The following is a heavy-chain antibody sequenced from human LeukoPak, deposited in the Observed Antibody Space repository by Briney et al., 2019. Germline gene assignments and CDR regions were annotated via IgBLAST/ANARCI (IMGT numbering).Heavy chain of an antibody. V-gene: IGHV3-53*01. CDR3: ARVGSQATFDY. D-gene: IGHD1-26*01. J-gene: IGHJ4*02. CDR2: IYSGGST. CDR1: GFTFSSYA. Sequence: PGGSLRLSCAASGFTFSSYAMSWVRQAPGKGLEWVSVIYSGGSTYYADSVKGRFTISRDNSKNTLYLQMNSLRAEDTAVYYCARVGSQATFDYWGQGTLVAVSS.